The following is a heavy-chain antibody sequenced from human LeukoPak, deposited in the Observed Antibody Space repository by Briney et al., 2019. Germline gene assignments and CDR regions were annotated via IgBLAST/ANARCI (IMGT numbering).Heavy chain of an antibody. J-gene: IGHJ6*04. CDR1: GFRFIDYW. Sequence: GGSLRLSCVASGFRFIDYWMNWVRQAPGKGLEWVSYISSSGSTIYYADSVKGRFTISRDNAKNSLYLQMNSLGAEDTAVYYCAELGITMIGGVWGKGTTVTISS. CDR2: ISSSGSTI. D-gene: IGHD3-10*02. V-gene: IGHV3-48*04. CDR3: AELGITMIGGV.